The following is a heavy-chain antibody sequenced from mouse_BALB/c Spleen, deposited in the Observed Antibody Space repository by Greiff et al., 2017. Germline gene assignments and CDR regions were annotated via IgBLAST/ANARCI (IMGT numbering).Heavy chain of an antibody. J-gene: IGHJ1*01. Sequence: VHVKQSGPELVKPGASVKVSCKASGYAFTSYNMYWVKQSHGKSLEWIGYIDPYNGGTSYNQKFKGKATLTVDKSSSTAYMHLNSLTSEDSAVYYCARGRYGDWYFDVWGAGTTVTVSS. CDR1: GYAFTSYN. V-gene: IGHV1S135*01. CDR2: IDPYNGGT. D-gene: IGHD1-1*02. CDR3: ARGRYGDWYFDV.